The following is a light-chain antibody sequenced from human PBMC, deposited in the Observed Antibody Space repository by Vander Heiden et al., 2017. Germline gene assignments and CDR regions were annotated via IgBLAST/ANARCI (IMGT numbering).Light chain of an antibody. CDR1: QDISIY. CDR2: DTS. J-gene: IGKJ1*01. V-gene: IGKV1-33*01. CDR3: QQYETVPRT. Sequence: DIQMTQSPSSLSASVGDRVTITCQASQDISIYLNWYQQKPGNAPKLLIYDTSNLQIGVPSRFSGSGSGTDFTFTINSLQPEDIATYYWQQYETVPRTFGQGTKVEIK.